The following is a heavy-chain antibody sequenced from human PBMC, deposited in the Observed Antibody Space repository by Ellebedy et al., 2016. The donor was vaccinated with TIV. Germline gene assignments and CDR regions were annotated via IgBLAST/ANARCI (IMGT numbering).Heavy chain of an antibody. Sequence: SQTLSLTCAISGDSVSSNSAAWNWIRQSPSGGLEWLGRTYYRSNWYNDYAVSVKRRIPINPDTSKNQLSLQLNSVTHEDTAVYFCARAGEYTSSSGMDVWGQGTTVTVSS. CDR1: GDSVSSNSAA. V-gene: IGHV6-1*01. CDR3: ARAGEYTSSSGMDV. D-gene: IGHD6-6*01. J-gene: IGHJ6*02. CDR2: TYYRSNWYN.